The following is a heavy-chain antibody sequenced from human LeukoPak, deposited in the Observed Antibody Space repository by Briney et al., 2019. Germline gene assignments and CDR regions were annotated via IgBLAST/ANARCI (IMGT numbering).Heavy chain of an antibody. CDR3: ARDRDMSSGWSCRFSFDY. CDR1: GFTFSSYA. CDR2: ISYDGSNK. D-gene: IGHD6-19*01. Sequence: PGGSLRLSCAASGFTFSSYAMHWVRQAPGKGLEWVAVISYDGSNKYYADSVKGRFTISRDNSKNTLYLQMNSLRAEDTAVYYCARDRDMSSGWSCRFSFDYWGQGTLVTVSS. J-gene: IGHJ4*02. V-gene: IGHV3-30*04.